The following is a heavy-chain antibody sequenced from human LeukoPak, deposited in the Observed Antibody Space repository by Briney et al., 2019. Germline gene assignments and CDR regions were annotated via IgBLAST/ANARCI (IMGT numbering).Heavy chain of an antibody. CDR3: ARGKRITILGVVIIRGERFDY. J-gene: IGHJ4*02. V-gene: IGHV4-34*01. CDR2: INHSGST. CDR1: GGSFSGYY. D-gene: IGHD3-3*01. Sequence: SETLSLTCAVYGGSFSGYYWSWIRQPPGKGLEWIGEINHSGSTNYNPSLKSRVTISVDTSKNQFSLKLSSVTAAGTAVYYCARGKRITILGVVIIRGERFDYWGQGTLVTVSS.